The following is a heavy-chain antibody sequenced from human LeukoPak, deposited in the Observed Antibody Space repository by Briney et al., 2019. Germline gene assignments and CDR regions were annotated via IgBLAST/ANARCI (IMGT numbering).Heavy chain of an antibody. J-gene: IGHJ4*02. D-gene: IGHD3-22*01. V-gene: IGHV3-74*01. CDR3: ARDYYSRFDH. Sequence: GGSLRLSCAASGFTLSRYGMNWVRQAPGKGLVWVSRINSEGSSTTYADSVKGRFTISRDNAKNTLILQMNSLRAEDTAVYYCARDYYSRFDHWGQGTLVTVSS. CDR1: GFTLSRYG. CDR2: INSEGSST.